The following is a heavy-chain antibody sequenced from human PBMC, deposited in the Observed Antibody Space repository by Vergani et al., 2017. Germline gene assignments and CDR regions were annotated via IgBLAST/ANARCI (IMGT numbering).Heavy chain of an antibody. CDR2: ISGQNFRT. D-gene: IGHD4-23*01. V-gene: IGHV3-23*01. CDR1: GFTFDNYA. CDR3: ARGKYGGNAFDI. J-gene: IGHJ3*02. Sequence: EVHLLESGGGLIQPGGSLRISCAASGFTFDNYAMTWVRQAPGKGLQWVSGISGQNFRTHYADSVKGRFTISRDNSKNTLYLQMNSLRAEDTAVYYCARGKYGGNAFDIWGQGTMVTVSS.